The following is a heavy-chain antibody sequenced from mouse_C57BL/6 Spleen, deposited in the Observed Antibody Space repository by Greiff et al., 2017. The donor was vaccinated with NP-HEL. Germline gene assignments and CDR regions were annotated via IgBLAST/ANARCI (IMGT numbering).Heavy chain of an antibody. V-gene: IGHV14-4*01. J-gene: IGHJ4*01. CDR2: IDPENGDT. Sequence: EVQRVESGAELVRPGASVKLSCTASGFNIKDDYMHWVKQRPEQGLEWIGWIDPENGDTEYASKFQGKATITADTSSNTAYLQLSSLTSEDTAVYYCTTSLLRYYYAMDYWGQGTSVTVSS. D-gene: IGHD1-2*01. CDR3: TTSLLRYYYAMDY. CDR1: GFNIKDDY.